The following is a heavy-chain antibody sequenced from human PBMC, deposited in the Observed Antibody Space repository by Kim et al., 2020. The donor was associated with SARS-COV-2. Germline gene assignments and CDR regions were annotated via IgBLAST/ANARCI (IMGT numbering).Heavy chain of an antibody. CDR1: GYTFSNYD. CDR2: MNPNSGNT. J-gene: IGHJ4*02. CDR3: ARGPAWNGGPYYFDS. V-gene: IGHV1-8*01. Sequence: ASVKVSCKASGYTFSNYDINWVRQATGQGLEWMGWMNPNSGNTGYAQKFQGRVTMTRNTSTSTAYMDPSSLRSEDTAVYYCARGPAWNGGPYYFDSWGRGTLVTVSS. D-gene: IGHD1-1*01.